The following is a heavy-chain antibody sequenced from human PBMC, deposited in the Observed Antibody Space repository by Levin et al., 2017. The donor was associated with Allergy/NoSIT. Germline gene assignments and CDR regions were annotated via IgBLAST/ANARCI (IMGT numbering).Heavy chain of an antibody. J-gene: IGHJ4*02. CDR3: ARVAGYSYGYYFDY. Sequence: PSETLSLTCAVSGGSISSGGYSWSWNRQPPGKGLEWIGNIYLSGSTNDNPSLKSRVTMSVDRSKNQFSLKLSYVTAADTAVYYCARVAGYSYGYYFDYWGPGTLVTVSS. D-gene: IGHD5-18*01. CDR2: IYLSGST. V-gene: IGHV4-30-2*01. CDR1: GGSISSGGYS.